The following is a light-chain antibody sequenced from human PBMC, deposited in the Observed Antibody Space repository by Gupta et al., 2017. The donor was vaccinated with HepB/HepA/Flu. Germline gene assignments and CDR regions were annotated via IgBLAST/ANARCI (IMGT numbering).Light chain of an antibody. CDR2: EVS. Sequence: QSALTQPPSASGSPGQSVTISCTGTSSDVGGYNYVSWYQQHPDKAPKLIIYEVSERPAGVPGRFSGSKAGNTASLTVSGLQAEDEADYYCSSYGGRNNLVFGGGTKLTVL. CDR1: SSDVGGYNY. V-gene: IGLV2-8*01. CDR3: SSYGGRNNLV. J-gene: IGLJ2*01.